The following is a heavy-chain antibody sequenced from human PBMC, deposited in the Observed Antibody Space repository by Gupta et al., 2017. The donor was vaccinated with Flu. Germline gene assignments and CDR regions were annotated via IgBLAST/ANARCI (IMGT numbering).Heavy chain of an antibody. J-gene: IGHJ5*02. CDR3: SKDAWSASPGNWFDP. D-gene: IGHD3-3*01. V-gene: IGHV3-23*01. Sequence: EEQLLASGGGLVQPGGSLRLSCVASGFTFTSFAMSLVRQAPGKGLEWVSSLSGGRGGTYYADSVKGRFTVSRDNAGDTLYLQMNSRRAEDTAVYYGSKDAWSASPGNWFDPWGQGTLVTVSS. CDR1: GFTFTSFA. CDR2: LSGGRGGT.